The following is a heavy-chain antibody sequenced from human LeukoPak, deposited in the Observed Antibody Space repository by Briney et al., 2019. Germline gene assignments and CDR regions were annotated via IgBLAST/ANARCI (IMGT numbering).Heavy chain of an antibody. CDR3: ARDRGYSSSFKVPGRYYYGMDV. D-gene: IGHD6-13*01. J-gene: IGHJ6*02. V-gene: IGHV1-69*04. Sequence: RASVKVSCKASGGTFSSYAISWVRQAPGQGLEWMGRIIPILGIANYAQKFQGRVTITADKSTSTAYMELSSLRSEDTAVYYCARDRGYSSSFKVPGRYYYGMDVWGQGTTVTVSS. CDR1: GGTFSSYA. CDR2: IIPILGIA.